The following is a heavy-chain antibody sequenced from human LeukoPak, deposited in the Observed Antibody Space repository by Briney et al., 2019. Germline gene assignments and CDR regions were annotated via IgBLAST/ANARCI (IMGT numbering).Heavy chain of an antibody. V-gene: IGHV3-23*01. J-gene: IGHJ6*03. Sequence: PSETLSLTCAVYGGSFSGYYWSWIRQPPGKGLEWVPAISGSGGSTYYADSVKGRFTISRDNSKNTLYLQMNSLRAEDTAVYYCAKDLGVTMVRGVIFSPTYYYYYMDVWGKGTTVTISS. CDR2: ISGSGGST. D-gene: IGHD3-10*01. CDR3: AKDLGVTMVRGVIFSPTYYYYYMDV. CDR1: GGSFSGYY.